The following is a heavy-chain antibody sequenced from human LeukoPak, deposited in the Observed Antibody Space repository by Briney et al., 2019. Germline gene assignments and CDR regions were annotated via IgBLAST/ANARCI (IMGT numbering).Heavy chain of an antibody. V-gene: IGHV3-48*03. CDR1: GFTFSSYE. J-gene: IGHJ4*02. CDR2: ISTTGSSI. Sequence: GGSLRLSCAASGFTFSSYEMNWVRQAPGKGLEWVSYISTTGSSIYYADSVKGRFTISRDNAKNSLYLQMNSLRAEDTALYYCSNGRTSSGTLQHDYWGQGTLVTVSS. D-gene: IGHD6-19*01. CDR3: SNGRTSSGTLQHDY.